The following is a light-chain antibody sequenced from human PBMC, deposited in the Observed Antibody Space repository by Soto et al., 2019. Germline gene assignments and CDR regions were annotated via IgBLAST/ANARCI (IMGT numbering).Light chain of an antibody. CDR3: QQYNSYSPLT. V-gene: IGKV1-5*01. Sequence: DIQMTQSPSTLSASVGDRVTITCRASQSISSWLAWYQQKPGKAPKLLIYDASSLESEVPSRFSGSGSGTEFTLTISSLQTDDFATYFCQQYNSYSPLTFGGGTKVEIK. J-gene: IGKJ4*01. CDR2: DAS. CDR1: QSISSW.